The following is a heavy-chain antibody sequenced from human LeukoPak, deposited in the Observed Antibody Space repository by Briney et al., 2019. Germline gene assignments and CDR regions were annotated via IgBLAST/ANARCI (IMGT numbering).Heavy chain of an antibody. D-gene: IGHD6-6*01. V-gene: IGHV4-59*01. CDR2: TSSNGRT. J-gene: IGHJ6*03. Sequence: SETLSLTCTVSGGSISSYYWSWIRQSPGKGLEWIGFTSSNGRTNSNPSLKSRVTMSVDSSKNQFSLKLSSVTAADMAVYYCARVLEGSSSTSLYYYMDVWGKGTTVTVSS. CDR1: GGSISSYY. CDR3: ARVLEGSSSTSLYYYMDV.